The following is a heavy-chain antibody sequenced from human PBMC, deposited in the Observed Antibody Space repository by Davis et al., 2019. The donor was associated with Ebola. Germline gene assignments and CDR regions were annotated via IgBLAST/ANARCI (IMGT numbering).Heavy chain of an antibody. V-gene: IGHV4-34*01. CDR2: INHSGNT. D-gene: IGHD1-26*01. J-gene: IGHJ2*01. CDR1: GGSFSGYY. CDR3: ARLGGSYLSYWYFDL. Sequence: MPSETLSLTCAVYGGSFSGYYWSWIRQPPGKGLEWIGEINHSGNTKYNPSFKSRVTISVDTSKNQFSLKLSSVTAADTAVYYCARLGGSYLSYWYFDLWGRGTLVTVSS.